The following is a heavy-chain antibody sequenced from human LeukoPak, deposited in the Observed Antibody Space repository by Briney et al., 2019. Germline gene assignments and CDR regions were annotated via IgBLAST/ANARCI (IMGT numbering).Heavy chain of an antibody. CDR2: IKEDGSED. V-gene: IGHV3-7*01. D-gene: IGHD5-24*01. CDR3: TRDADGYED. J-gene: IGHJ4*02. Sequence: GGSLRLSCAASGFTFSRAWMSWVRQAPGKGLEWVANIKEDGSEDYYADSVKGRFAISKDNAKNSLYLQMNNLRAEDTAMYYCTRDADGYEDWGQGTLVIVSS. CDR1: GFTFSRAW.